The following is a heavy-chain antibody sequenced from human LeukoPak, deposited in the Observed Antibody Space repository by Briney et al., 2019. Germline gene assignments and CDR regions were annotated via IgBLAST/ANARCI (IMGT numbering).Heavy chain of an antibody. CDR3: ARASVAGIVGAPDVPYYMDV. D-gene: IGHD1-26*01. CDR1: GFTFSDHY. J-gene: IGHJ6*03. Sequence: GGSLRLSCAASGFTFSDHYMDWVRQAPGKGLEWVGRTRNKANSYTTEYAASVKGRFTISRDDSKNSLYLQMNSLKTEDTAVYYCARASVAGIVGAPDVPYYMDVWGKGTTVTVSS. CDR2: TRNKANSYTT. V-gene: IGHV3-72*01.